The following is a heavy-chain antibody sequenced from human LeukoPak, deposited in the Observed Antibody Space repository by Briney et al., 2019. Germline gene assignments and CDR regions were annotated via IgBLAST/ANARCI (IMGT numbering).Heavy chain of an antibody. D-gene: IGHD6-13*01. CDR2: VTPSTGKI. CDR1: GYTFTEYY. J-gene: IGHJ5*01. CDR3: ARDIAPSGSWWFDS. V-gene: IGHV1-2*02. Sequence: DSVKVSCKASGYTFTEYYIHWLRQAPGQGLEWMGWVTPSTGKIHYAQNFQGRVTMSRGTSISTAYMQLGKLKSDDTAVYYCARDIAPSGSWWFDSWGQGTLVTVSS.